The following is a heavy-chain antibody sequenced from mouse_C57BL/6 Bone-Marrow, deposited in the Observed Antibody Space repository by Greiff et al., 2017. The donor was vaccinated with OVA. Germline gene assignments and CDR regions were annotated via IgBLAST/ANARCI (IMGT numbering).Heavy chain of an antibody. Sequence: EVKLVESGPGLAKPSQTLSLTCSVTGYSITSDYWNWIRKFPGNKLEYMGYISYSGSTYYNPSLKSRISITRDTSKIQYYLQLNFVTTEYTATYYCARYRGTTVWYFDVWGTGTTVTVSS. V-gene: IGHV3-8*01. D-gene: IGHD1-1*01. CDR2: ISYSGST. CDR1: GYSITSDY. CDR3: ARYRGTTVWYFDV. J-gene: IGHJ1*03.